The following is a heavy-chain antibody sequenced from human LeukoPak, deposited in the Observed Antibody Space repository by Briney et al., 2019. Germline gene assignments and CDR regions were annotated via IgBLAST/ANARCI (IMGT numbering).Heavy chain of an antibody. D-gene: IGHD3-22*01. CDR1: GFTFSSYA. CDR2: ISYDGSNK. CDR3: ASDGFLIMSSGLLDY. J-gene: IGHJ4*02. Sequence: QPGRSLRLSCAASGFTFSSYAMHWVRQAPGKGLEWVAVISYDGSNKYYADSVKGRFTISRDNSKNTLYLQMNSLRAEDTAVYYCASDGFLIMSSGLLDYWGQGTLVTVSS. V-gene: IGHV3-30*04.